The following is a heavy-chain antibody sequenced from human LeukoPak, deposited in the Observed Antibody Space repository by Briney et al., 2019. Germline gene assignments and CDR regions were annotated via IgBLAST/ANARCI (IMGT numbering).Heavy chain of an antibody. CDR3: ARVGPDFWSGYLYYYYYYYMDV. CDR1: GYSFSSYD. V-gene: IGHV1-18*01. CDR2: ISAYNGNT. D-gene: IGHD3-3*01. Sequence: ASVKVSCKASGYSFSSYDMNWVRQAPGQGLEWMGWISAYNGNTNYAQKLQGRVTMTTDTSTSTAYMELRSLRSDDTAVYYCARVGPDFWSGYLYYYYYYYMDVWGKGTTVTVSS. J-gene: IGHJ6*03.